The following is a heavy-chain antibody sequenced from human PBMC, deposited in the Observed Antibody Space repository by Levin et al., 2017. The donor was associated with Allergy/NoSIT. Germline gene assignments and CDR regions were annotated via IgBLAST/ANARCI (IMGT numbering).Heavy chain of an antibody. J-gene: IGHJ4*02. V-gene: IGHV4-59*01. Sequence: SQTLSLTCTVSGDSISPSYWSWIRQPPGKGLEWIGYIYYSGSTNYNPSLKSRVTISVDTSKNQFSLKLSSVTAADTAVYYCARHLRDWGQGTLVTVSS. CDR1: GDSISPSY. CDR2: IYYSGST. CDR3: ARHLRD.